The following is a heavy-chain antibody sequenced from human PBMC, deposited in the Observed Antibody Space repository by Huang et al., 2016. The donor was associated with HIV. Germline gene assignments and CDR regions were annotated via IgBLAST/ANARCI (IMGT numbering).Heavy chain of an antibody. CDR3: ARWMDSYGLKYYYYMDV. D-gene: IGHD5-18*01. CDR1: GGSISSYN. J-gene: IGHJ6*03. Sequence: VQLQESGPGLVKPSETLSLTCSVSGGSISSYNWNWIRQPPGKGLEWIGRVYGAGRTNSNPSLTRRITISVDPSKNEFSLKLRSATAADTAVYYCARWMDSYGLKYYYYMDVWGRGTTVTVSS. CDR2: VYGAGRT. V-gene: IGHV4-59*13.